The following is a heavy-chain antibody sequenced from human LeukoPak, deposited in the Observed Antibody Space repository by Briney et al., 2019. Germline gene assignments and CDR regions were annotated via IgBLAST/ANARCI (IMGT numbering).Heavy chain of an antibody. V-gene: IGHV3-23*01. Sequence: PGGSLRLSCAASGFTFSSYAISWVRQAPGKGLEWVSAISGSGGSTYYADSVKGRFTISRDNSKNTLYLQMNSLRAEDTAVYYCAKTSALLWFGELLSYAFDIWGQGTMVTVSS. CDR2: ISGSGGST. CDR3: AKTSALLWFGELLSYAFDI. CDR1: GFTFSSYA. D-gene: IGHD3-10*01. J-gene: IGHJ3*02.